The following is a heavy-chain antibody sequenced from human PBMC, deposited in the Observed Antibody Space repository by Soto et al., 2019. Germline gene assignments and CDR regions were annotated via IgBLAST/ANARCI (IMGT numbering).Heavy chain of an antibody. CDR2: ISGSGGST. D-gene: IGHD6-13*01. J-gene: IGHJ6*02. Sequence: GGSLRLSCAASGFTFSSYAMSWVRQAPGKGLEWVSAISGSGGSTYYADSVKGRLTISRDNSKNTLYLQMNSLRAEDTAVYYRAKWPQLTPPDADYYYYGMDVWGQGTTVTVSS. V-gene: IGHV3-23*01. CDR3: AKWPQLTPPDADYYYYGMDV. CDR1: GFTFSSYA.